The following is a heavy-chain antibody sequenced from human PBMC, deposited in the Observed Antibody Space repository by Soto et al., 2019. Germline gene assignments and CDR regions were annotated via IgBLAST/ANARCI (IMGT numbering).Heavy chain of an antibody. CDR3: AREVQVHNSDFAY. CDR1: GGTFNTYA. J-gene: IGHJ4*02. CDR2: ISPMFGAA. Sequence: QVQLVQSGAEMKKPGSSVKVSCQSSGGTFNTYAMNWVRQAPGQGPEWMGDISPMFGAANYAPKFQGRVTITADESTGTSYMQLSRLTSEDTALYLCAREVQVHNSDFAYWGQGTVVTVSS. D-gene: IGHD1-1*01. V-gene: IGHV1-69*19.